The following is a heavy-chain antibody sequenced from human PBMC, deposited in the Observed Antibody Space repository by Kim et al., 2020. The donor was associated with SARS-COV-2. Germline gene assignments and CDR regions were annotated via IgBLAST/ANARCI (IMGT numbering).Heavy chain of an antibody. J-gene: IGHJ6*02. Sequence: GGSLRISCAASGFTFSSYEMNWVRQAPGKGLEWVSYISSSGSTIYYADSVKGRFTISRDNAKNSLYLQMNSLRAEDTAVYYCARAPSLGYCSSTSCYINPIGYYYGMDVWGQGTTVTVSS. D-gene: IGHD2-2*02. CDR3: ARAPSLGYCSSTSCYINPIGYYYGMDV. V-gene: IGHV3-48*03. CDR2: ISSSGSTI. CDR1: GFTFSSYE.